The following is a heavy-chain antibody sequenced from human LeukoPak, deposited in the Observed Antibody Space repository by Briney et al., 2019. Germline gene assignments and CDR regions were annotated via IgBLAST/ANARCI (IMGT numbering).Heavy chain of an antibody. CDR2: IYYSGST. J-gene: IGHJ3*02. V-gene: IGHV4-39*01. CDR3: ARHVAYCGGDCYPDAFDI. Sequence: ETLSLTCTVSGGSISSSSYYWGWIRQPPGKGLEWIGSIYYSGSTYYNPSLKSRVTISVDTSKNQFSLKLSSVTAADTAVYYCARHVAYCGGDCYPDAFDIWGQGTMVTVSS. CDR1: GGSISSSSYY. D-gene: IGHD2-21*02.